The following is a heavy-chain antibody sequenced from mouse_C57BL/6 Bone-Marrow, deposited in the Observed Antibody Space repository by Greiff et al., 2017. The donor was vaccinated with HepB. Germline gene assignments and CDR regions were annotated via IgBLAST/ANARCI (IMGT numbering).Heavy chain of an antibody. CDR1: GFTFSDYG. V-gene: IGHV5-17*01. D-gene: IGHD1-1*01. CDR2: ISSGSSTI. J-gene: IGHJ4*01. Sequence: EVMLVESGGGLVKPGGSLKLSCAASGFTFSDYGMHWVRQAPEKGLEWVAYISSGSSTIYYADTVKGRFTISRDNAKNTLFLQMTSLRSEDTAMYYCARDLYYYGSSYPYYAMDYWGQGTSVTVSS. CDR3: ARDLYYYGSSYPYYAMDY.